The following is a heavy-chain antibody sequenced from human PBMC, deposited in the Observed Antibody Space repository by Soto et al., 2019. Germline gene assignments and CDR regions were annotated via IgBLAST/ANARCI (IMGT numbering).Heavy chain of an antibody. CDR2: IIPIVGTG. CDR3: ARVVILVPTASTHYYYHMDV. J-gene: IGHJ6*02. CDR1: GGTFSNYA. Sequence: QVQLVQSGAEVRKPGSSVTVSCKASGGTFSNYAISWVRQAPGQGLEWMGGIIPIVGTGSYAQKFQGRGRITADEHTTTAYMELSSLRFEDTAVYYWARVVILVPTASTHYYYHMDVWGPGTTVTVSS. V-gene: IGHV1-69*01. D-gene: IGHD2-2*01.